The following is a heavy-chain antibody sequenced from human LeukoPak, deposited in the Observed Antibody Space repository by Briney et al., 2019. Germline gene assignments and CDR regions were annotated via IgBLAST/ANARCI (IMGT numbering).Heavy chain of an antibody. J-gene: IGHJ4*02. CDR1: GFAFSSYS. CDR2: ISSSSSVI. CDR3: ARGDCSSTSCYTPPGDY. D-gene: IGHD2-2*02. V-gene: IGHV3-48*02. Sequence: GGSLRLSCAASGFAFSSYSMSWVRQAPGKGLEWVSYISSSSSVIDYADSVKGRFTLSRDNAKNSLYLQMNSLRDEDTAVYYCARGDCSSTSCYTPPGDYWGQGTLVTVSS.